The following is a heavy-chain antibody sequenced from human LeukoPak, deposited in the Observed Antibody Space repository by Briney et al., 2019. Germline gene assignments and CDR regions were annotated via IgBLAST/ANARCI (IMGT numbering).Heavy chain of an antibody. CDR2: ISSRSTTI. CDR1: GFTFRHYN. D-gene: IGHD2-15*01. CDR3: ARDFLEDTQ. V-gene: IGHV3-48*01. Sequence: PGGSLRLSCTASGFTFRHYNMNSVPQAPAKRLESPSSISSRSTTIHYADSVRGRFTISRDNAKNSLYLQMNSLRAEDTAVYYCARDFLEDTQWGQGILVTVSS. J-gene: IGHJ4*02.